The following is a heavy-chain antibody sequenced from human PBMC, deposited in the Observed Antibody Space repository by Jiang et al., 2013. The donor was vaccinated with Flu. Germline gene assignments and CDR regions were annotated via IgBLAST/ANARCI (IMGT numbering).Heavy chain of an antibody. J-gene: IGHJ4*02. Sequence: VKKPGSSVKVSCKSSGGTFSRSGISWVRQAPGQGLEWMGGIIPILGMTNYAQKFQGRVTITADKSTSTAYMELSSLRSADTAVYYCAPLYDSSSYSDYWGQGTLVTVSS. D-gene: IGHD3-22*01. CDR2: IIPILGMT. V-gene: IGHV1-69*10. CDR1: GGTFSRSG. CDR3: APLYDSSSYSDY.